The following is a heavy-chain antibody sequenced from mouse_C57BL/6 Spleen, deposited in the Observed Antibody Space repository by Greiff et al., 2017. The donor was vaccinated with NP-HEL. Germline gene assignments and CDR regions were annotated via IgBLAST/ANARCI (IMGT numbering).Heavy chain of an antibody. CDR3: ARSGYGSSYVGWYFDV. D-gene: IGHD1-1*01. Sequence: EVQLVESGAELVRPGSSVKMSCKTSGYTFTSYGINWVKQRPGQGLEWIGYIYIGNGYTEYNEKFKGKATLTSDTSSSTAYMQLSSLTSEDSAIYFWARSGYGSSYVGWYFDVWGTGTTVTVSS. CDR1: GYTFTSYG. V-gene: IGHV1-58*01. J-gene: IGHJ1*03. CDR2: IYIGNGYT.